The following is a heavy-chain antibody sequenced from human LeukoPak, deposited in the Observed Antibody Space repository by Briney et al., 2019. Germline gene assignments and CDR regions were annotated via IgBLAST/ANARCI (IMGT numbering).Heavy chain of an antibody. D-gene: IGHD6-19*01. CDR1: GFTFSSYG. CDR2: IWYDGSNK. J-gene: IGHJ4*02. CDR3: ARDRDPHSSGWYNLDY. V-gene: IGHV3-33*01. Sequence: QPGGSLRLSCAASGFTFSSYGMHWVRQAPGKGLEWVAVIWYDGSNKYYANSVKGRFTISRDNSKNTLYLRMNSLRAEDTAVYYCARDRDPHSSGWYNLDYCGQGALVTVSS.